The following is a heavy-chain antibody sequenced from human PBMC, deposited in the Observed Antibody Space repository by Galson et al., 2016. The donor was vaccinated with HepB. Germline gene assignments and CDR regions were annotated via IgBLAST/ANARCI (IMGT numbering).Heavy chain of an antibody. CDR3: AKGDDYGDIPYYYGLDV. Sequence: SLRLSCAASGFIFSHYAMSWVRQAPGKGLEWVAVIWYDGTKKYYADSVKGRFTISRDNSKNTLDLQMNRPRVEDTAVCYCAKGDDYGDIPYYYGLDVWGQGTTVTVSS. V-gene: IGHV3-33*06. J-gene: IGHJ6*02. CDR1: GFIFSHYA. CDR2: IWYDGTKK. D-gene: IGHD4/OR15-4a*01.